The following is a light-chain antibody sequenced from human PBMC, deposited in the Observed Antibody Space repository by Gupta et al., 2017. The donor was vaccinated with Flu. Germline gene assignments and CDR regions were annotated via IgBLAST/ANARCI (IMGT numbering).Light chain of an antibody. Sequence: ISCRASQNLIYSDGNTYLHWFQQRPGQSPRPLIYQVSYRDSGVPDRFSGSGSGTDFTLKISRVEAEDVGVYFCMQGAHWPWAFGQGTKVEIQ. V-gene: IGKV2-30*01. CDR2: QVS. J-gene: IGKJ1*01. CDR1: QNLIYSDGNTY. CDR3: MQGAHWPWA.